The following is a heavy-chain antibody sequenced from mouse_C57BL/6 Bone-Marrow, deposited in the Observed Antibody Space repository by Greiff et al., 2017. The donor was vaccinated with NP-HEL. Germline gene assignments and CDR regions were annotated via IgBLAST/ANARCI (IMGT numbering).Heavy chain of an antibody. V-gene: IGHV6-3*01. D-gene: IGHD1-1*01. CDR2: IRLKSDNYAT. J-gene: IGHJ2*01. CDR1: GFTFSNYW. CDR3: TGPHYNGSSPNYFDY. Sequence: EVKLEESGGGLVQPGGSMKLSCVASGFTFSNYWMNWVRQSPEKGLEWVAQIRLKSDNYATHYAESVKGRFTISRDDSKSSVYLQMNNLSAEDTEIYYCTGPHYNGSSPNYFDYWGQGTTLTVSS.